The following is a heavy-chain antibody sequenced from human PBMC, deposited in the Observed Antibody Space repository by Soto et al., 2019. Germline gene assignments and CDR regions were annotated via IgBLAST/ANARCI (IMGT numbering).Heavy chain of an antibody. CDR1: GITFSSNW. V-gene: IGHV3-74*01. Sequence: VGSLRVSCASAGITFSSNWMHLVRQAPGKGLVWVSRMNSDGSSTSYADSVKGRFTISRDNAKNTLYLQMNSLRAEDTALYYCAREYSSSRYFDYWGQGTLVTVSS. D-gene: IGHD6-13*01. CDR3: AREYSSSRYFDY. J-gene: IGHJ4*02. CDR2: MNSDGSST.